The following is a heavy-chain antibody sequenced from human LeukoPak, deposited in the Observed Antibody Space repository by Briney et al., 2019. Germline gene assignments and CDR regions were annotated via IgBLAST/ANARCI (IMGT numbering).Heavy chain of an antibody. CDR3: ARVMLLWFGELFVTDATLDYFDY. CDR1: GGSISSGYY. V-gene: IGHV4-38-2*02. D-gene: IGHD3-10*01. Sequence: PSETLSLTCTVSGGSISSGYYWGWIRPPPGKGLEWIGSIYHSGSTYYNPSLKSRVTISVDTSKNQFSLKLSSVTAADTAVYYCARVMLLWFGELFVTDATLDYFDYWGQGTLVTVSS. CDR2: IYHSGST. J-gene: IGHJ4*02.